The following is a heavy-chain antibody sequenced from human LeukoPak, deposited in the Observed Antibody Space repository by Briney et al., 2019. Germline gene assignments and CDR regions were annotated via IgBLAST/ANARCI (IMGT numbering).Heavy chain of an antibody. J-gene: IGHJ4*02. CDR3: ARCTTGRTFGSLREIKRSREIDY. Sequence: GGSLRLSCAASGFTVSSNYMSWVRQAPGKGLEWVSVIYSGGSTYYADSVTGRFTISRDNSKNTLYLQMNSLRVEDTAVYYCARCTTGRTFGSLREIKRSREIDYWGQGTLVTVSS. V-gene: IGHV3-66*01. CDR2: IYSGGST. D-gene: IGHD1-1*01. CDR1: GFTVSSNY.